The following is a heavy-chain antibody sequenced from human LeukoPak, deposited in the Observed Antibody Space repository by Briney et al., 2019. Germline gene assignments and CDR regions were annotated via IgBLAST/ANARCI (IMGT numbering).Heavy chain of an antibody. CDR2: FYTSGNT. D-gene: IGHD3-3*01. V-gene: IGHV4-61*02. CDR1: GGSIGSGSYY. J-gene: IGHJ4*02. CDR3: ARSPYYDFWSGYPYFDY. Sequence: SETLSLTCTVSGGSIGSGSYYWSWIRQPAGKGLEWIGRFYTSGNTNYNPSLKSRVTISVDTSKNRFSLILISVTAADTAVYYCARSPYYDFWSGYPYFDYWGQGILVTVSS.